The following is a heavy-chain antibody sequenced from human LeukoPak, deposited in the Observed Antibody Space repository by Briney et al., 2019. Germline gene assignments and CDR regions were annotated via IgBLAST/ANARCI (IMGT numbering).Heavy chain of an antibody. CDR1: GYTFTSYY. Sequence: ASVKVSCKASGYTFTSYYMHWVRQAPGQGLEWMGIINPSGGSTSYAQKFQGRVTMTRDTSTSTVYMELSSLRSEDTAVYYCARAAPLSLYYYDSSGPVDYWGQGTLVTVSS. J-gene: IGHJ4*02. CDR2: INPSGGST. CDR3: ARAAPLSLYYYDSSGPVDY. D-gene: IGHD3-22*01. V-gene: IGHV1-46*01.